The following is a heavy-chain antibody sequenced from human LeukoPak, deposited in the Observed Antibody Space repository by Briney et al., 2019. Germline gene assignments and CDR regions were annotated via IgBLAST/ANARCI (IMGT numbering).Heavy chain of an antibody. Sequence: GGSLRLSCAASGFTLSRNYISWFRQAPGKGLEGFSVIYSGGSTYYADSVKGRFTISRHNSKNTLYLQMSSLRAEDTAVYYCARVWFATRVWAFDYWGQGTLVTVSS. CDR1: GFTLSRNY. CDR2: IYSGGST. D-gene: IGHD3-10*01. CDR3: ARVWFATRVWAFDY. V-gene: IGHV3-53*04. J-gene: IGHJ4*02.